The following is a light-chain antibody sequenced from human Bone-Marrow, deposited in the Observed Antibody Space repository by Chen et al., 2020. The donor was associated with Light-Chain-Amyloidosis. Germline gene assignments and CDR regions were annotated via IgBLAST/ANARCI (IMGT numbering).Light chain of an antibody. J-gene: IGLJ1*01. CDR2: EGI. CDR3: YTYAGSATFV. CDR1: SSNFGDYSL. Sequence: QPALTHPASVSGSPGQSIPIPCPGTSSNFGDYSLVPWYQQHPGKAPKLILYEGIQRPSGVSSRFSGSMSGNTASLTISGLQTEDEADYFCYTYAGSATFVFGSATTVTVL. V-gene: IGLV2-23*01.